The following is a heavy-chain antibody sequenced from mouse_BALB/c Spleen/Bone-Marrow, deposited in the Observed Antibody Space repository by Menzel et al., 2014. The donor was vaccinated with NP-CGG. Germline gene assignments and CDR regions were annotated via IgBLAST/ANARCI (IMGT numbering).Heavy chain of an antibody. Sequence: VKLMESGPQLVRPGASVEISCKASGCSFTSYWMHWVKQRPGQGLEWIGMIDPSDSETRLNQKFKDKATLTVDKSSSTAYMQLSSTTSEDSAVYYCARDGITTATYYYAMDYWGQGTSVTVSS. V-gene: IGHV1S126*01. J-gene: IGHJ4*01. D-gene: IGHD1-2*01. CDR3: ARDGITTATYYYAMDY. CDR2: IDPSDSET. CDR1: GCSFTSYW.